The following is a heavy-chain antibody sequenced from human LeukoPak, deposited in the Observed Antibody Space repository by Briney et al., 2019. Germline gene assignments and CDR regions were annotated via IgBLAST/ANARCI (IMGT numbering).Heavy chain of an antibody. CDR2: IYYSGST. CDR1: GGSISSYY. J-gene: IGHJ5*02. Sequence: SETLSLTCTVSGGSISSYYWSWIRQPPGKGLEWIGYIYYSGSTNYNPSLKSRVTISVDTSKNQFSLKLSSEAAADTAVYYCARHAMAGGQLTRNWFDPWGQGTLVTVSS. CDR3: ARHAMAGGQLTRNWFDP. V-gene: IGHV4-59*08. D-gene: IGHD2-2*01.